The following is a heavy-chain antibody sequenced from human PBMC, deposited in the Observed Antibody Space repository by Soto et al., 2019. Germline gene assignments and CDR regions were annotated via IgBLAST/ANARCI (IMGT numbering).Heavy chain of an antibody. Sequence: GGSLRLSCAASGSTYSGGCMSWVRQGPRRGLEWVVRSKSKTDGGTTDYASSVRGRFTISRDDAKIIAYLQMNSLKTDDTAVYDCAIDWVQITHFDYLYYGLDVWGPGNTVTGSS. CDR3: AIDWVQITHFDYLYYGLDV. CDR2: SKSKTDGGTT. D-gene: IGHD3-16*01. CDR1: GSTYSGGC. V-gene: IGHV3-15*01. J-gene: IGHJ6*02.